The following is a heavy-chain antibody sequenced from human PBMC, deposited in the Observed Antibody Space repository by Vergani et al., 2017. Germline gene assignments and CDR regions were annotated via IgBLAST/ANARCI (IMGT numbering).Heavy chain of an antibody. CDR3: AKGPWFGDPPSDY. CDR1: GFTFIMHA. Sequence: EVQLLESGGGLVQPGGSLRLSCAASGFTFIMHAMSWVRQAPGKGLEWVSTLSASDRRTYYADSVKGRFTISRDNSKNTLYLQMNSLRAEDTAVYYCAKGPWFGDPPSDYWGQGTLVTVSS. J-gene: IGHJ4*02. V-gene: IGHV3-23*01. D-gene: IGHD3-10*01. CDR2: LSASDRRT.